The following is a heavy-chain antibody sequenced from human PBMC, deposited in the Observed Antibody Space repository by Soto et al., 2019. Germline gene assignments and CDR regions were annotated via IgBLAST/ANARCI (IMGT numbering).Heavy chain of an antibody. V-gene: IGHV3-23*01. CDR2: ISNDGTGT. Sequence: PGGSLRLSCAASGFTFSYSAMNWVRQAPGKGLEWVSTISNDGTGTTYADSVQGRFTVSRDNSKTTVYLQMNRLRPEDTFVYFCVRDQDSRGYSVFNLWGQGTQVTVSS. CDR3: VRDQDSRGYSVFNL. CDR1: GFTFSYSA. J-gene: IGHJ5*02. D-gene: IGHD3-22*01.